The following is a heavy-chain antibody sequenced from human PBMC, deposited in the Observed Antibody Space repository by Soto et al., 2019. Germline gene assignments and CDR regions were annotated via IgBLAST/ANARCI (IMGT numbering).Heavy chain of an antibody. CDR1: GGSISSSNW. D-gene: IGHD6-19*01. CDR3: ASRREQWRNWFDP. Sequence: PSETLSLTCAVSGGSISSSNWWSWVRQPPGKGLEWIGEIYHSGSTNYNPSLKSRVTISVDKSKNQFSLKLSSVTAADTAVYYCASRREQWRNWFDPWGQGTLVTVSS. CDR2: IYHSGST. V-gene: IGHV4-4*02. J-gene: IGHJ5*02.